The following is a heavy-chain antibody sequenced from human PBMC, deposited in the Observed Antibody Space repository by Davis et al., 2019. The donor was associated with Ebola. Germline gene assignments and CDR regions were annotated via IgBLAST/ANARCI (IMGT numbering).Heavy chain of an antibody. CDR2: INQDSGAT. CDR3: SRESRRVGESYY. J-gene: IGHJ4*01. V-gene: IGHV3-7*03. CDR1: GFSFSTYW. Sequence: PGGSLRISCAAYGFSFSTYWMTWIRQAPGKGLECVANINQDSGATYYVDSVRGRFTISRDNAKNSVYLQMNSLRAEDTALYYCSRESRRVGESYYWGHGTHVTLS. D-gene: IGHD2-15*01.